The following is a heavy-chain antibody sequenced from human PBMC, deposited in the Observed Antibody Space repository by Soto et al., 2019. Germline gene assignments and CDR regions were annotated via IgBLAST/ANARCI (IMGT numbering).Heavy chain of an antibody. CDR1: GYTFTGYY. CDR2: INPNSGGT. J-gene: IGHJ6*03. V-gene: IGHV1-2*04. Sequence: ASVKVSCKASGYTFTGYYMHWVRQAPGQGLEWMGWINPNSGGTNYAQKFQGWVTMTRDTSISTAYMELSRLRSDDTAVYYCARGGVERRVNYYMDVWGKGTTVTVSS. D-gene: IGHD1-1*01. CDR3: ARGGVERRVNYYMDV.